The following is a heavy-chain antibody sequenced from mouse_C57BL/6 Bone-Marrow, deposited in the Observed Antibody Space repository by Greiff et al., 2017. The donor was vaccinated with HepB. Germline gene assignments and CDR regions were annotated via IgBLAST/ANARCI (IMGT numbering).Heavy chain of an antibody. V-gene: IGHV5-17*01. CDR3: ARPDWDDYFDY. CDR2: ISSGSSTI. J-gene: IGHJ2*01. D-gene: IGHD4-1*01. Sequence: EVKLVESGGGLVKPGGSLKLSCAASGFTFSDYGMHWVRQAPEKGLEWVAYISSGSSTIYYADTVKGRFTFSRDNAKNTLFLQMTSLRSEDTSMYYCARPDWDDYFDYWGQGTTLTVSS. CDR1: GFTFSDYG.